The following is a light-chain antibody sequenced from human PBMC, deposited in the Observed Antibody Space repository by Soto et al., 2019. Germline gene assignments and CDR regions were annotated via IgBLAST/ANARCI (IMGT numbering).Light chain of an antibody. CDR3: QKYNSAPLT. Sequence: DIQMTQSPSSLSPSLGDRVTITCMASQVISKYLAWYQQKPGKVPKLLIYAASTSQSGVPYRFSGSGSGTDFTITISSLKTEDVENYYCQKYNSAPLTVGGGTQVEIK. CDR1: QVISKY. J-gene: IGKJ4*01. CDR2: AAS. V-gene: IGKV1-27*01.